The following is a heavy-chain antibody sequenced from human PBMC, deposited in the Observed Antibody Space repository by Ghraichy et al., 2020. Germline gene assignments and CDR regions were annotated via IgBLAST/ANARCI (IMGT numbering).Heavy chain of an antibody. CDR1: GYTLTELS. J-gene: IGHJ4*02. CDR3: ATFGMALTGYYSRGAYYFDY. Sequence: ASVKVSCKVSGYTLTELSMHWVRQAPGKGLEWMGGFDPEDGETIYAQKFQGRVTMTEDTSTDTAYMELSSLRSEDTAVYYCATFGMALTGYYSRGAYYFDYWGQGTLVTVSS. CDR2: FDPEDGET. D-gene: IGHD3-9*01. V-gene: IGHV1-24*01.